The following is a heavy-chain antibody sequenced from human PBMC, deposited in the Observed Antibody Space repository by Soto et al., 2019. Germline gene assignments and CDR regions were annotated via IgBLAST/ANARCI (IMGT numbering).Heavy chain of an antibody. J-gene: IGHJ4*02. Sequence: QVQLQQSGPGLVKPSQTLSLTCVISGDSVSSDTAAWHWIRQSPSRGLEWLGRTYYRSKWYYHYAVSVKSRITINPDTPKNQLSLHLNSVTPADTAVYFCARDYYADNVDVGYFDYWGQGTLVTVSS. CDR3: ARDYYADNVDVGYFDY. CDR1: GDSVSSDTAA. V-gene: IGHV6-1*01. CDR2: TYYRSKWYY. D-gene: IGHD4-17*01.